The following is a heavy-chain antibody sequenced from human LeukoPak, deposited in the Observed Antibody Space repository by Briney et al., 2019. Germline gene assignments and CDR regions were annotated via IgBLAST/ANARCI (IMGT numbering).Heavy chain of an antibody. Sequence: GGSQRLSCVASAFIFSSYAMSWVRQAPGKGLEWVSGISGGGGSTYNADSVKGRFTISRDNSKNTLYLQMNSLRAEDTAVYYCEKGAGSGRFDAFDIWGQGTMVTVSS. CDR2: ISGGGGST. CDR3: EKGAGSGRFDAFDI. V-gene: IGHV3-23*01. J-gene: IGHJ3*02. CDR1: AFIFSSYA. D-gene: IGHD6-19*01.